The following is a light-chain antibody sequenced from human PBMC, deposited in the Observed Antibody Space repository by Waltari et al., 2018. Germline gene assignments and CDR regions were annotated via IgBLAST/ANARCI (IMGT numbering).Light chain of an antibody. CDR1: QSVRIY. J-gene: IGKJ1*01. V-gene: IGKV3-20*01. CDR3: QQYVESPAT. CDR2: HAS. Sequence: EIVLTQSPGPVSLSPGDRATLPCRASQSVRIYLAWYQQKPGQAPRLLIYHASTRATGIPDRFSASGSGTDFSLTISRLEPEDFAMYYCQQYVESPATFGQGTKVEIK.